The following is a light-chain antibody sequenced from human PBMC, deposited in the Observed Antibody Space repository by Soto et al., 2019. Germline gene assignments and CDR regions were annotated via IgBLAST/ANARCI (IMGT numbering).Light chain of an antibody. V-gene: IGKV1-5*01. J-gene: IGKJ1*01. CDR3: QQYNSYSPWT. CDR2: DAY. Sequence: DIQMTQSPSTLSASVGDRVTITCRASQNFNKWFSWFQQKPGKVPKLLIFDAYTLQTGVPSRFGGGGSGTEFTLTISGLQPDDFATYYCQQYNSYSPWTFGPGTKVDIK. CDR1: QNFNKW.